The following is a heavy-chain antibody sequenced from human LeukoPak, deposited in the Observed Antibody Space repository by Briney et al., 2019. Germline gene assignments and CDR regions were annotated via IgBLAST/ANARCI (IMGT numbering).Heavy chain of an antibody. CDR2: ISGSGDDT. V-gene: IGHV3-23*01. CDR1: GFTFNKYV. D-gene: IGHD5-12*01. Sequence: PGGSLRLSCAASGFTFNKYVVSWVRQAPGKGLEWVSSISGSGDDTYYADSVKGRFTISRDNSKNTLFLQMNSLRAEDTAVYYCAKDVDIVATIPDYWGQGTLVTVSS. J-gene: IGHJ4*02. CDR3: AKDVDIVATIPDY.